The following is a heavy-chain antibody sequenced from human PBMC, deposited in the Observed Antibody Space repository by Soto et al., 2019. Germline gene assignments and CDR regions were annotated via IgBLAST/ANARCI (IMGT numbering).Heavy chain of an antibody. D-gene: IGHD4-4*01. CDR1: GYTFTGYY. CDR2: INPNSGGT. CDR3: ARDGLWSAVTTRHGAHGDGMYV. J-gene: IGHJ6*02. Sequence: ASVKVSCKASGYTFTGYYMHWVRQAPGQGLEWMGWINPNSGGTNYAQKFQGWVTMTRDTSISTAYMELSRLRSDDTAVYYCARDGLWSAVTTRHGAHGDGMYVWSQGTTVTVSS. V-gene: IGHV1-2*04.